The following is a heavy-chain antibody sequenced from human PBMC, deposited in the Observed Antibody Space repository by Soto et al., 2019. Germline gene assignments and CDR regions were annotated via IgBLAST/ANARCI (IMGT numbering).Heavy chain of an antibody. CDR1: GGSFSGYY. V-gene: IGHV4-34*01. Sequence: QVQLQQWGAGLLKPSETLSLTCAVYGGSFSGYYWSWIRQPPGKGLEWIGEINHSGSTNYNPSLKSRVTISVDTSKNQFSLKLCSVTAADTAVYYCARGRDIVVVPAAMTFDYWGQGTLVTVSS. J-gene: IGHJ4*02. CDR3: ARGRDIVVVPAAMTFDY. D-gene: IGHD2-2*01. CDR2: INHSGST.